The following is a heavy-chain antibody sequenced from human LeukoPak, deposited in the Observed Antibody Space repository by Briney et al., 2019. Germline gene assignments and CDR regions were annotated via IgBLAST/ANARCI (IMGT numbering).Heavy chain of an antibody. J-gene: IGHJ4*02. CDR2: IIVIGGRT. D-gene: IGHD3-3*01. CDR3: ARVYYDFWSCYQ. V-gene: IGHV3-23*01. CDR1: AFSSSSDA. Sequence: GGCMRLSCVPSAFSSSSDATSWVRPAPGGGLGWVSAIIVIGGRTYYTDSVKGPFTISRDNSKHTRYMQMTSLRAEDTAVYYCARVYYDFWSCYQWGQGTVVRVSS.